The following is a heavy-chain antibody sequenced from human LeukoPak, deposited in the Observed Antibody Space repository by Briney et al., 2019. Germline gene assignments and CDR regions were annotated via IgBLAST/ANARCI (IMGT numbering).Heavy chain of an antibody. Sequence: QAGGSLRLSCAASGFTFSSYSMNWVRQAPGKGLEWVSYISSSSSTIYYADSVKGRFTISRDNAKNSLYLQMNSLRAEDTAVYYCARGHYDYVWGSYRDSAFDYWGQGTLVTVSS. CDR3: ARGHYDYVWGSYRDSAFDY. CDR2: ISSSSSTI. J-gene: IGHJ4*02. D-gene: IGHD3-16*02. V-gene: IGHV3-48*01. CDR1: GFTFSSYS.